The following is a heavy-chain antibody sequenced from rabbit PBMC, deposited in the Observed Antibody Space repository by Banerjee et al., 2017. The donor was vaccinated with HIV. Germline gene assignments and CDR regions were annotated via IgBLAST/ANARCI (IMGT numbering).Heavy chain of an antibody. CDR3: ARDLAGVIGWNFGL. Sequence: QEQLVESGGGLVQPGGSLTLTCTASGFSFSSSYYMCWVRQAPGKGLEWIACIYTGAVDNTYYATWARGRFTISKTSSTTVTLQMTSLTAADTATYFCARDLAGVIGWNFGLWGPGTLVTVS. J-gene: IGHJ4*01. CDR1: GFSFSSSYY. D-gene: IGHD4-1*01. V-gene: IGHV1S45*01. CDR2: IYTGAVDNT.